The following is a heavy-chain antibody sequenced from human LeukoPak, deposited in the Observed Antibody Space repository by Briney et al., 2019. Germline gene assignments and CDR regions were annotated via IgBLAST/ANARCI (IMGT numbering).Heavy chain of an antibody. CDR1: GGSISSYY. J-gene: IGHJ6*02. Sequence: PSETLSLTCTVSGGSISSYYWSWIRQPPGKGLEWIGEINHSGSTNYNPSLKSRVTISVDTSKNQFSLKLSSVTAADTAVYYCARVARYYYYGMDVWGQGTTVTVSS. CDR2: INHSGST. V-gene: IGHV4-34*01. CDR3: ARVARYYYYGMDV.